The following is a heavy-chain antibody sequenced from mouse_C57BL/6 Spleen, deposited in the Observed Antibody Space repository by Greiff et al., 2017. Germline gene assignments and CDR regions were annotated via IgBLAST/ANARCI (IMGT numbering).Heavy chain of an antibody. V-gene: IGHV1-52*01. CDR3: ASKGHYCSSPHSYFDV. Sequence: QVQLQQPGAELVRPGSSVKLSCKASGYTFTSYWMHWVKQRPIQGLEWIGNIDPSDSETHYNQKFKDKATLTVDKSSSTAYMQLSSLTSEDSAVYYCASKGHYCSSPHSYFDVLGTGTTVTVSS. D-gene: IGHD1-1*01. CDR1: GYTFTSYW. J-gene: IGHJ1*03. CDR2: IDPSDSET.